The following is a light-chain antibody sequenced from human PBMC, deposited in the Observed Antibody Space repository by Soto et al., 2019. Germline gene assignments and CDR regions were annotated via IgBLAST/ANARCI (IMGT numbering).Light chain of an antibody. J-gene: IGLJ1*01. V-gene: IGLV2-14*01. CDR2: DVG. Sequence: QSALTQPASVSGSPGQSITIACTGTSSDIGGYNFVSWYQQHPGKAPKLLIYDVGNRPSGVSNRFSGSKSGNTASLTISGLQDEAEAHYSFNSYRTVSTYVFGTGNKLTVL. CDR1: SSDIGGYNF. CDR3: NSYRTVSTYV.